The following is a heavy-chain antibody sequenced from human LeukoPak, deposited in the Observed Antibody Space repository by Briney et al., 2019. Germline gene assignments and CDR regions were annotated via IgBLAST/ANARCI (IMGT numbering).Heavy chain of an antibody. J-gene: IGHJ1*01. CDR3: ARDYYDSSGYSRLQYFQH. CDR2: ISYSGNT. V-gene: IGHV4-31*03. Sequence: SQTLSLTCTVSGGSVSRGGYYWNWIRQDPAKGLEWIGYISYSGNTHYNPSLKSRVTISKDTSKNQFSLKLSSVTAADTAVYYCARDYYDSSGYSRLQYFQHWGQGTLVTVSS. D-gene: IGHD3-22*01. CDR1: GGSVSRGGYY.